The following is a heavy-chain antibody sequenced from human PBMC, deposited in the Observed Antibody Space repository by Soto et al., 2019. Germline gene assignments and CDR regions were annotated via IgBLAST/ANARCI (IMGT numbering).Heavy chain of an antibody. V-gene: IGHV1-2*02. J-gene: IGHJ4*02. D-gene: IGHD1-26*01. Sequence: ASVKVSCKTSGYTFTGHYIHWVQQAPQQGPEWMGEIGPESGATRYAQKFRGRVTMTMDTSITTVYMELKNLSPDDTAVYYCGRGRSGQIVVFYWGQGTPVTV. CDR3: GRGRSGQIVVFY. CDR2: IGPESGAT. CDR1: GYTFTGHY.